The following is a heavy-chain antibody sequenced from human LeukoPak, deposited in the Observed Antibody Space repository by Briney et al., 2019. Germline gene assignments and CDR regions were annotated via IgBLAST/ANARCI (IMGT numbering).Heavy chain of an antibody. V-gene: IGHV4-38-2*01. J-gene: IGHJ3*01. D-gene: IGHD2/OR15-2a*01. CDR1: GYSISSGYH. CDR3: AEYGFTFDV. CDR2: THHTGST. Sequence: PSETLPLTCAVSGYSISSGYHWGWIRQPPGKGLEWIGSTHHTGSTYYNPSLKSRVTMSIDTSKNQFSLRMSSVTAADTAVYYCAEYGFTFDVWGQGTMVTVSS.